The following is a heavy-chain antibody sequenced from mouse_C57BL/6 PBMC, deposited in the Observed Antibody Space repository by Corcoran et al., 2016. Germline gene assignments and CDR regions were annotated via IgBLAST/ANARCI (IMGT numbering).Heavy chain of an antibody. Sequence: EVQLQQSGPELVKPGASVKISCKASGYTFTDYYMNWVKQSHGKSLEWIGDINPNNGGTSYNQKFKGKATLTVDKSSSTAYMELRSLTSEDSAVYYCARSRYGSSSYAMDYWGQGTSVTVSS. D-gene: IGHD1-1*01. CDR1: GYTFTDYY. CDR3: ARSRYGSSSYAMDY. CDR2: INPNNGGT. J-gene: IGHJ4*01. V-gene: IGHV1-26*01.